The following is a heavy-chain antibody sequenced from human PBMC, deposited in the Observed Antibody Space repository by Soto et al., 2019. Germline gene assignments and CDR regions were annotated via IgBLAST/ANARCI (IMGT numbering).Heavy chain of an antibody. CDR1: GFTFSSHA. CDR2: ISGSGGST. V-gene: IGHV3-23*01. CDR3: AKPKELLRKYDAFDI. D-gene: IGHD1-26*01. Sequence: GSLRLSCAASGFTFSSHAMSWVRQAPGKGLEWVSAISGSGGSTYYADSVKGRFTISRDNSKNTLYLQMNSLRAEDMSVFYFAKPKELLRKYDAFDIWGQGTMVTVSS. J-gene: IGHJ3*02.